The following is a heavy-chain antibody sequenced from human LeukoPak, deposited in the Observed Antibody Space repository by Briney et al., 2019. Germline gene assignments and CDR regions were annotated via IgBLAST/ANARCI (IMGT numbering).Heavy chain of an antibody. Sequence: GGSLRLSCAASGFTFSSYSMNWVRQAPGKGLEWVSSISSSSSYIYYADSVKGRFTISRDNAKNSLYLQMNSLRAEDTAVYYCARMIALPNYYYYYGMDVWGQGTTVTVSS. V-gene: IGHV3-21*01. CDR2: ISSSSSYI. J-gene: IGHJ6*02. CDR3: ARMIALPNYYYYYGMDV. D-gene: IGHD1-26*01. CDR1: GFTFSSYS.